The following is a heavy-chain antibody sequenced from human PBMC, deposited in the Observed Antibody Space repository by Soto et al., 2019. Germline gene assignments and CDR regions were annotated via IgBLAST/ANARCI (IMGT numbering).Heavy chain of an antibody. CDR1: GYTLTELS. Sequence: GASVKVSCKVSGYTLTELSMHWVRQAPGKGLEWMGGFDPEDGEAIYAQKFQGRVTMTEDTSTDTAYMELSSLRSEDTAVYYCATDRDCSSTSCYRFDPWGQGTLVTFSS. CDR3: ATDRDCSSTSCYRFDP. V-gene: IGHV1-24*01. CDR2: FDPEDGEA. D-gene: IGHD2-2*01. J-gene: IGHJ5*02.